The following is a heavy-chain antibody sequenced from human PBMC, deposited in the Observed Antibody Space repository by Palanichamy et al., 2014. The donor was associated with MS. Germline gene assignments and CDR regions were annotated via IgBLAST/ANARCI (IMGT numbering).Heavy chain of an antibody. D-gene: IGHD4-23*01. J-gene: IGHJ4*02. CDR2: IYSGGST. Sequence: EVQLVETGGGLIQPGGSLRLSCAASGFTVSSNYMSWVRQAPGKGLEWVSVIYSGGSTYYADSVKGRFTISRDNSKNTPYLQMNSLRAEDTAVYYCARLRWAYHIDYWGQGTLVTVSS. CDR3: ARLRWAYHIDY. V-gene: IGHV3-53*02. CDR1: GFTVSSNY.